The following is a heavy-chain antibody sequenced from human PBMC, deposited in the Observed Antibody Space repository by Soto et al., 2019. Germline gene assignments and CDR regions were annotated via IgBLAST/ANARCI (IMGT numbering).Heavy chain of an antibody. J-gene: IGHJ4*02. D-gene: IGHD6-19*01. V-gene: IGHV3-23*01. Sequence: EVQLLESGGGLVQPGGSLRLSCAASGFTFSNYAMNWVRQAPGKGLEWVSTISGSGGSPYYADAVKGRFAISRDNTRNPLYLQMNSLRAGDSAISYCAKEGPSGLYYCDYWGQGTLVTVSS. CDR3: AKEGPSGLYYCDY. CDR2: ISGSGGSP. CDR1: GFTFSNYA.